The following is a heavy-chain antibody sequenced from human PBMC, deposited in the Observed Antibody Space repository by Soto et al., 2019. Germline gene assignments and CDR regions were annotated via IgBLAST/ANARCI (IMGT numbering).Heavy chain of an antibody. CDR2: IYPGDSDT. CDR1: GYSFTSYW. CDR3: ARFNGREILTGYYDNWFYP. V-gene: IGHV5-51*01. D-gene: IGHD3-9*01. J-gene: IGHJ5*02. Sequence: PGESLKISCKGSGYSFTSYWIGWVRQMPGKGLEWMGIIYPGDSDTRYSPSFQGQVTISADKSISTAYLQWSSLKASDTAMYYCARFNGREILTGYYDNWFYPWGKGTLVTVSS.